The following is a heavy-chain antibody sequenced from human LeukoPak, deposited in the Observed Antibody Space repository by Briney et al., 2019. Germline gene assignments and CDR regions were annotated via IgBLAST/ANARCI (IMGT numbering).Heavy chain of an antibody. J-gene: IGHJ4*02. Sequence: PGGSLRLSCAASGFTFSSYGMHWVRQAPGKGLEWVAFIRYDGSNKYYADSVKGRFTIPRDNSKNTLYLQMNSLRAEDTAVYYCAKDLRYYDSSGYWGQGTLVTVSS. CDR1: GFTFSSYG. CDR3: AKDLRYYDSSGY. D-gene: IGHD3-22*01. CDR2: IRYDGSNK. V-gene: IGHV3-30*02.